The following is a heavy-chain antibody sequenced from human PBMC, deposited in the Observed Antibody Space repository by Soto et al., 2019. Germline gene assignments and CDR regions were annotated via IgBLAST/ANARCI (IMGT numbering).Heavy chain of an antibody. D-gene: IGHD6-13*01. V-gene: IGHV1-18*01. CDR2: ISAYNGNT. CDR3: ARHQGIAAAGSLSDY. CDR1: GYTFTSYG. Sequence: ASVKVSCKASGYTFTSYGISWVRQAPGQGLEWMGWISAYNGNTNYAQKLQGRVTMTTDTSTSTAYMELRSLRSDDTAVYYCARHQGIAAAGSLSDYWGQGTLVTVSS. J-gene: IGHJ4*02.